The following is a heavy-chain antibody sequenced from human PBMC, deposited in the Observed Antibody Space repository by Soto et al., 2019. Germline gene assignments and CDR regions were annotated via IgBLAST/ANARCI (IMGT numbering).Heavy chain of an antibody. V-gene: IGHV3-9*01. Sequence: GGSLRLSCAASGFTFDDYAMHWVRQAPGKGLKWVSGITWNSGNIDYADSVKGRFTISRDNAKNFLYLQMNSLRTEDTALYYCAKQAIRGGTTYYNWFDPWGQGTLVTVSS. CDR2: ITWNSGNI. CDR1: GFTFDDYA. J-gene: IGHJ5*02. D-gene: IGHD1-1*01. CDR3: AKQAIRGGTTYYNWFDP.